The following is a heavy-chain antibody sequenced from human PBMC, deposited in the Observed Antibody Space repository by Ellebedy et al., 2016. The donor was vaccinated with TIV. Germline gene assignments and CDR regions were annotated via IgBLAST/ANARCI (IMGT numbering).Heavy chain of an antibody. D-gene: IGHD6-6*01. V-gene: IGHV3-23*01. CDR1: GFTFSSYA. Sequence: GESLKISCAASGFTFSSYAASWVRQAPGKGLEWVAGLNANGVVIAYADSVKGRSTISRDNSKNTLFLQVNSLRAEDTAVYYCMFKGLSARLYWGQGTLVTVSS. CDR3: MFKGLSARLY. CDR2: LNANGVVI. J-gene: IGHJ1*01.